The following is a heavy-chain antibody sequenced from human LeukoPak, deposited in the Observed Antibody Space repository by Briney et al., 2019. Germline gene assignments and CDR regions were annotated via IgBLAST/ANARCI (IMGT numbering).Heavy chain of an antibody. Sequence: PGGSLRLSCSASGLTFSIYGMSWVRQAPGKGLEWVSSISSSSSYIYYADSVKGRFTISRDNAKNSLYLQMNSLRAEDTAVYYCATGKAVACTGGDPLDYRGQGTLVTVSS. CDR2: ISSSSSYI. CDR3: ATGKAVACTGGDPLDY. D-gene: IGHD6-19*01. CDR1: GLTFSIYG. V-gene: IGHV3-21*01. J-gene: IGHJ4*02.